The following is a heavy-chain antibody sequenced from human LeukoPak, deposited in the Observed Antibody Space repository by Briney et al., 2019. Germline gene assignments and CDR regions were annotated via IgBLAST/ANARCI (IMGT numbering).Heavy chain of an antibody. J-gene: IGHJ4*02. Sequence: GGSLRLSCAASGFTVSSNYMSWVRQAPGKGLEWVSVIYSGGNTYYADSVKGRFTISRDNSKNTLYLQMNSLRAEDTAVYYCARVIFGYNLYYFDYWGQGTLVTVSS. V-gene: IGHV3-53*01. D-gene: IGHD5-24*01. CDR1: GFTVSSNY. CDR3: ARVIFGYNLYYFDY. CDR2: IYSGGNT.